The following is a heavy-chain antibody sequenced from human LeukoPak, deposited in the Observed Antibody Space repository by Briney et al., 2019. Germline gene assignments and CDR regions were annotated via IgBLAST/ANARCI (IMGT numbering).Heavy chain of an antibody. CDR2: IIPILGIA. CDR3: ARARRIAVAGTGEYYFDY. Sequence: SVKVSCKASGGTFSSYAISWVRQAPGQGLEWMGGIIPILGIANYAQKFQGRVTITADKSTSTAYMELSSLRSEDTAVYYCARARRIAVAGTGEYYFDYWGQGTLVTVSS. D-gene: IGHD6-19*01. J-gene: IGHJ4*02. V-gene: IGHV1-69*04. CDR1: GGTFSSYA.